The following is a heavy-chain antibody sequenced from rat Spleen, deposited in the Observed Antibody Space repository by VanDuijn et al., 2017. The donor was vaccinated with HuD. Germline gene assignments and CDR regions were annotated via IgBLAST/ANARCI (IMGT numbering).Heavy chain of an antibody. J-gene: IGHJ2*01. V-gene: IGHV5S23*01. CDR1: GFTFSNYY. D-gene: IGHD4-3*01. CDR3: TREGNSGYDY. CDR2: ISTGGGNT. Sequence: EVQLVESGGGLVQPGNSLKLSCAASGFTFSNYYMAWVRQAPTKGLEWVASISTGGGNTYYRDSVKGRFTISRDNAKNTLYLQMNSLRSEDTATYYCTREGNSGYDYWGQGVMVTVSS.